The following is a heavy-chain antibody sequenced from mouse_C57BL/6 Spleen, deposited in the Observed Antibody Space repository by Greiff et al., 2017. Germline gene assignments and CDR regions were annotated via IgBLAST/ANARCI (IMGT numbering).Heavy chain of an antibody. CDR2: INPNNGGT. J-gene: IGHJ4*01. D-gene: IGHD1-1*01. Sequence: EVQLVESGPELVKPGASVKMSCKASGYTFTDYNMHWVKQSHGKSLEWIGYINPNNGGTSYNQKFKGKATLTVNKSSSTAYMELRSLTSEDSAVYYCARRGIYYYGSSYGNAIDYWGQGTSVTVSS. V-gene: IGHV1-22*01. CDR3: ARRGIYYYGSSYGNAIDY. CDR1: GYTFTDYN.